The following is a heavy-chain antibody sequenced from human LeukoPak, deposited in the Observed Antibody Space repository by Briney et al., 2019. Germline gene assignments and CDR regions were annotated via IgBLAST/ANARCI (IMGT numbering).Heavy chain of an antibody. V-gene: IGHV3-43*01. CDR1: GFSFQDYT. Sequence: GGSLRLSCAASGFSFQDYTMHWVRQPPGKGLEWVSQISWSGGTTYYADSVKGRFTISRDNSRNSLYLQMSSLRTEDTALYYCAKERIGGSLDYWGQGTLLTVSS. D-gene: IGHD3-10*01. CDR3: AKERIGGSLDY. CDR2: ISWSGGTT. J-gene: IGHJ4*02.